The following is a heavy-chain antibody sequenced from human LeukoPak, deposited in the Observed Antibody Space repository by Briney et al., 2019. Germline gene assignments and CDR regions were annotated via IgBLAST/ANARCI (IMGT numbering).Heavy chain of an antibody. Sequence: GESLKISCKGSGYTFTNYWVGWVRQMPGKGLEWMGTIYLNNSDSRYNPSFRGQVTISVDRSITTAYLLWKSLKASDTAIYYCALSNEAFDSAGYFDYWGQGTLVTVSS. CDR2: IYLNNSDS. D-gene: IGHD3-22*01. CDR1: GYTFTNYW. V-gene: IGHV5-51*01. CDR3: ALSNEAFDSAGYFDY. J-gene: IGHJ4*02.